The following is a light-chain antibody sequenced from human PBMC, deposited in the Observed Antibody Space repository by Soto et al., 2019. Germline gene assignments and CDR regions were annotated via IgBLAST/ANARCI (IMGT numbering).Light chain of an antibody. CDR1: QSVSSN. CDR2: GAS. CDR3: QQYSSSFRT. J-gene: IGKJ1*01. V-gene: IGKV3-20*01. Sequence: EVVMTQSPATLSVSPGERATLSCRASQSVSSNLAWYQQKPGQAPRLLIYGASRRATGIPDRFSGSGSGTDFTLTISRLEPEDFAVYYCQQYSSSFRTFGQGTKVDIK.